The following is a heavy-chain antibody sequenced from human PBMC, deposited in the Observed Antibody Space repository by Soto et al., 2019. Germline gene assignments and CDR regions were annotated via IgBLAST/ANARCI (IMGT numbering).Heavy chain of an antibody. D-gene: IGHD4-17*01. CDR2: IFYSGST. CDR1: SGSISSTIYS. Sequence: SETLSLTCTVSSGSISSTIYSWDWIRQPPGKGLEWIGSIFYSGSTYYNPSLKSRVTISVDTSKNQFSLTLTSVTAADTAVYYCARETYGDYVGYFDPWGQGTLVTVSS. CDR3: ARETYGDYVGYFDP. V-gene: IGHV4-39*02. J-gene: IGHJ5*02.